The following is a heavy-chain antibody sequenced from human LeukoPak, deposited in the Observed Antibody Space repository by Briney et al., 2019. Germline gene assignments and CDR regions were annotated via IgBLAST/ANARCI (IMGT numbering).Heavy chain of an antibody. J-gene: IGHJ3*02. D-gene: IGHD5-24*01. V-gene: IGHV3-48*03. CDR2: ISSSGSTI. Sequence: GGSLRLSCAASGFSFNSYGMNWVRQATGKGLEWVSYISSSGSTIYYADSVKGRFTISRDNAKNSLYLQMNSLRAEDTAVYYCARAVCRDGYNLFGFCAFDIWGQGTMVTVSS. CDR1: GFSFNSYG. CDR3: ARAVCRDGYNLFGFCAFDI.